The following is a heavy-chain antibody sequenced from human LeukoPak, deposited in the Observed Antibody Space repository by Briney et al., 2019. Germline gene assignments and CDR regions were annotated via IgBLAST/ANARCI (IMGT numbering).Heavy chain of an antibody. J-gene: IGHJ5*02. Sequence: PSQTLSLTCTVSGGSISSGSSYWSWIRHPAGKGLEWIGRIYTSGSTNYNPSLKRRVTISVDTSKNQFSLKLSSVTAADTAVYYCARDGCSGGSCKYNWFDPWGQGTLVTVSS. D-gene: IGHD2-15*01. CDR2: IYTSGST. V-gene: IGHV4-61*02. CDR1: GGSISSGSSY. CDR3: ARDGCSGGSCKYNWFDP.